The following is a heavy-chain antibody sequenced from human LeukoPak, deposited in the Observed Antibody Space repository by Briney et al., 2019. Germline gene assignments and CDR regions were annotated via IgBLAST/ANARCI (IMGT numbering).Heavy chain of an antibody. CDR3: AKDAPVNIVVVPAANS. CDR2: IIGSGGST. D-gene: IGHD2-2*01. Sequence: GGSLRLSCAASGFTFSSYSMNWVRQAPGKGLEWVSAIIGSGGSTYYADSVKGRFTISRDNSKNTLYLQMNSLRAEDTAVYYCAKDAPVNIVVVPAANSWGQGTLVTVSS. CDR1: GFTFSSYS. J-gene: IGHJ4*02. V-gene: IGHV3-23*01.